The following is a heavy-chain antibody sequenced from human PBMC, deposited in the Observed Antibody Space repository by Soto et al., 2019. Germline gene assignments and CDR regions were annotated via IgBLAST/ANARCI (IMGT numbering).Heavy chain of an antibody. V-gene: IGHV3-30*18. CDR3: AKDGDVVVSSWYEAYYFDY. CDR1: GFTFSSYG. CDR2: ISYDGSNK. Sequence: GGSLRLSCAASGFTFSSYGMHWVRQAPGKGLEWVAVISYDGSNKYYADSVKGRFTISRDNSKNTLYLQMNSLRAEDTAVYYCAKDGDVVVSSWYEAYYFDYWGQGTLVTVSS. J-gene: IGHJ4*02. D-gene: IGHD6-13*01.